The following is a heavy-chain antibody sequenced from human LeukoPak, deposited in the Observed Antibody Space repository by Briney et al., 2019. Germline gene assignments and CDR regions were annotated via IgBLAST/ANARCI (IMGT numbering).Heavy chain of an antibody. CDR1: GYTFTGCY. V-gene: IGHV1-2*02. Sequence: ASVKVSCKASGYTFTGCYMHWVRQAPGQGLEWMGWINPNSGGTNYAQKFQGRVTMTRDTSISTAYMELSTLRSDDTAVYYCARERWLRDSRFFDSWGQGTLVTVSS. CDR2: INPNSGGT. CDR3: ARERWLRDSRFFDS. J-gene: IGHJ4*02. D-gene: IGHD5-12*01.